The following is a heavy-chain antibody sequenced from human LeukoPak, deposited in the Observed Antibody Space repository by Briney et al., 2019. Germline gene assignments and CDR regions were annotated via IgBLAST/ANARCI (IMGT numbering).Heavy chain of an antibody. CDR1: GYTFTGSY. CDR2: INPNSGGT. J-gene: IGHJ6*03. Sequence: ASVKVSCKASGYTFTGSYMHWVRQAPGQGLEWMGWINPNSGGTNYAQKFQGRVTMTRDTSISTAYMELSRLRSDDTAVYYCARGKDSISFPYYCYMDVWGKGTTVTVSS. D-gene: IGHD6-6*01. CDR3: ARGKDSISFPYYCYMDV. V-gene: IGHV1-2*02.